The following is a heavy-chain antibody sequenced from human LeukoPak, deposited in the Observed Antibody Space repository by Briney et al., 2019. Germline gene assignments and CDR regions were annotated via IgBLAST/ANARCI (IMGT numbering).Heavy chain of an antibody. D-gene: IGHD3-10*01. CDR3: ARDRITMVRGVKGVFDP. CDR1: GYTFTGYY. V-gene: IGHV1-2*02. J-gene: IGHJ5*02. CDR2: INPNSGGT. Sequence: ASVKVSCKASGYTFTGYYMHWVRQAPGQGLEWMGWINPNSGGTNYAQKFQGRVTMTRDTSISTAYMELSGLRSDDTAVYYCARDRITMVRGVKGVFDPWGQGTLVTVSS.